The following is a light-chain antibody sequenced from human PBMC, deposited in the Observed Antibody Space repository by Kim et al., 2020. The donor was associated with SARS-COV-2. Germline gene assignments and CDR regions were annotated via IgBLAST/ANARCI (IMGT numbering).Light chain of an antibody. V-gene: IGLV3-1*01. J-gene: IGLJ2*01. Sequence: PGQTASITCSGDKLGDKYACWYQQKPGPSPVLVIYQDSKRPSGIPERFSGSNSGNTATLTISGTQAMDEADYYCQAWDSSTADVVFGGGTQLTVL. CDR1: KLGDKY. CDR3: QAWDSSTADVV. CDR2: QDS.